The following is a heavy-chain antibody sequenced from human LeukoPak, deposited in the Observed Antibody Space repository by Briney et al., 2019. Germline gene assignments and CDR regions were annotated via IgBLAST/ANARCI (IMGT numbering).Heavy chain of an antibody. Sequence: GSSVKVSCKASGGTFSSYAISWVRQAPGQGLGWMGGIIPIFGTANYAQKFQGRVTITPDESTSTAYMELSSLRSEDTAVYYCAGGYCSGGSCYGNWFDPWGQGTLVTVSS. CDR1: GGTFSSYA. V-gene: IGHV1-69*01. CDR3: AGGYCSGGSCYGNWFDP. D-gene: IGHD2-15*01. J-gene: IGHJ5*02. CDR2: IIPIFGTA.